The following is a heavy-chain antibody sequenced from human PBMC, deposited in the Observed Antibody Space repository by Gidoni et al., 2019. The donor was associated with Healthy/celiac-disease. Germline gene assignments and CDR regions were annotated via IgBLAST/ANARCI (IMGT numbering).Heavy chain of an antibody. V-gene: IGHV4-34*01. Sequence: QVQLQQWGAGLLKPSETLSLTCAGYGGSFSGYYWSWIRQPPGKGLEWIGEINHSGSTNYNPSLKSRVTISVDTSKNQFSLKLSSVTAADTAVYYCARGGYWGQGTLVTVSS. J-gene: IGHJ4*02. CDR2: INHSGST. CDR1: GGSFSGYY. CDR3: ARGGY.